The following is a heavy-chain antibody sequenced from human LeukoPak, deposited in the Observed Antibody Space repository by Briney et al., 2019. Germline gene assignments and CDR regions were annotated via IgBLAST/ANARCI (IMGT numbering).Heavy chain of an antibody. CDR1: GFTFNTFD. D-gene: IGHD5-18*01. CDR2: INHDGSNE. J-gene: IGHJ4*02. V-gene: IGHV3-30*02. CDR3: ARGPGTALVRGGLY. Sequence: GSLRLSCAASGFTFNTFDMHWVRQAPGKGLEWVAFINHDGSNEFYVDSVNGRFTISRDNSKNTLYLQINSPRAEDTAVYYCARGPGTALVRGGLYWGLGTLVTVSS.